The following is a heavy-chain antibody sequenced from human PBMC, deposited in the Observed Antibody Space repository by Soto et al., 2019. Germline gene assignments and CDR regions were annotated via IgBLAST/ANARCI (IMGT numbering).Heavy chain of an antibody. J-gene: IGHJ6*02. CDR1: GYSFTSYW. CDR2: IDPSDSYT. Sequence: GESLKISCKGSGYSFTSYWISWVRQMPGKGLEWMGRIDPSDSYTNYSPSFQGHVTISADKSISTAYLQWSSLKASDTAMYYCARSNFFTTVTTTDSGMDVRGQGTTVTVSS. D-gene: IGHD4-17*01. V-gene: IGHV5-10-1*01. CDR3: ARSNFFTTVTTTDSGMDV.